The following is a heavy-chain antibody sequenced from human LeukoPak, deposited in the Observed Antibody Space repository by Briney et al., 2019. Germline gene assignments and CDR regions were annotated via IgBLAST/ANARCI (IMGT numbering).Heavy chain of an antibody. Sequence: TGVSLRLSCAASGFTFDDYAMHWVRQAPGKGLEWVSLISGDGGSTYYADSVRGRFTISRDNSKNSLYLQMDSLRTEDTAFYYCAKEIDTLGTNAFDIWGQGTMVTVSS. J-gene: IGHJ3*02. CDR1: GFTFDDYA. CDR3: AKEIDTLGTNAFDI. D-gene: IGHD2-15*01. V-gene: IGHV3-43*02. CDR2: ISGDGGST.